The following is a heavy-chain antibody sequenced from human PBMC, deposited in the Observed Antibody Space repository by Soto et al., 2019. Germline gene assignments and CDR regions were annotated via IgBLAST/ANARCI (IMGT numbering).Heavy chain of an antibody. Sequence: GSLRLSCAASGFTFSSYAMSWVRQAPGKGLEWVSAISGSDGSTYYADSVKGRFTISRDNSKNTLYLQVNSLRAEDTAVYYCAKDLVTNYGDYGKYYFDYWGQGTLVTVSS. D-gene: IGHD4-17*01. CDR3: AKDLVTNYGDYGKYYFDY. CDR2: ISGSDGST. V-gene: IGHV3-23*01. CDR1: GFTFSSYA. J-gene: IGHJ4*02.